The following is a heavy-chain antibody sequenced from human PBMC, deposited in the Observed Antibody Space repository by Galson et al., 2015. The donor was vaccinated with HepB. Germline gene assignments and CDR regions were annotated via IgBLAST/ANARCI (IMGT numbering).Heavy chain of an antibody. Sequence: SLRLSCAASGFPFSNHAMHWVRQAPGKGLEWVAAIPYDGAKKNYADSVMGRFTISRDNSKNTVFLQMNSLRADDTAIYYWVDYCNLTNCFEYWGQGALVTVSS. CDR2: IPYDGAKK. D-gene: IGHD2/OR15-2a*01. CDR3: VDYCNLTNCFEY. V-gene: IGHV3-30-3*01. CDR1: GFPFSNHA. J-gene: IGHJ4*02.